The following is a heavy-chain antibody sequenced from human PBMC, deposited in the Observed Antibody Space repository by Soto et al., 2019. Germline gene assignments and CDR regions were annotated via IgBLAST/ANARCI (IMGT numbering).Heavy chain of an antibody. CDR2: INPNSGGT. CDR3: ARDSTSPLAAAGHAYDY. Sequence: ASVKVSCKASGYTFTGYYMHWVRQAPGQGLEWMGWINPNSGGTNYAQKFQGWVTMTRDTSISTAYMELSRLRSDDTAVYYCARDSTSPLAAAGHAYDYWGQGTLVTVSS. V-gene: IGHV1-2*04. D-gene: IGHD6-13*01. CDR1: GYTFTGYY. J-gene: IGHJ4*02.